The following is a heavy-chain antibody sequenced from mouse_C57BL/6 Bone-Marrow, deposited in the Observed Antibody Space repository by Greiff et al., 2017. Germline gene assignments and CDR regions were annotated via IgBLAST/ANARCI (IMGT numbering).Heavy chain of an antibody. V-gene: IGHV3-6*01. D-gene: IGHD2-3*01. Sequence: EVQLQESGPGLVKPSQSLSLTCSVTGYSINSGYYWNWIRQFPGNKLEWMGYISYDGSNNYNPTLKNRISITRDTSKNQFFLKLNSVTTEDTATYYCARRDDGYYFYFDYWGQGTTLTVSS. CDR1: GYSINSGYY. CDR3: ARRDDGYYFYFDY. CDR2: ISYDGSN. J-gene: IGHJ2*01.